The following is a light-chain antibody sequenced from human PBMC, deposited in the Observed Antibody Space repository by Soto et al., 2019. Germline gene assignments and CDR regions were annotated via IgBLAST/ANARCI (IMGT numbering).Light chain of an antibody. CDR3: AAWDDSLNGHYV. CDR2: SNN. J-gene: IGLJ1*01. V-gene: IGLV1-44*01. Sequence: QSVLTQPPSASGTPGQRVTISCSGSSSNIGSNTVNWYQQLPGTAPKLLIYSNNQRPSGVPDRFSGSNSGTSASLAISGLQSEDEADYYCAAWDDSLNGHYVFGTGTKVTVL. CDR1: SSNIGSNT.